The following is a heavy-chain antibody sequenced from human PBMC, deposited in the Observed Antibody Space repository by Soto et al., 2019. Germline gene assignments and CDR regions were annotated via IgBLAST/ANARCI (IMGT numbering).Heavy chain of an antibody. Sequence: DAVQVSCKASGYTFTSYGISWVRQAPGQGLEWMGWISAYNGNTNYAQKLQGRVTMTADTSTSTAYMELSSLRSEDTAVYYCASCPDSSGYPDAFAIPGQRTIGTVSS. CDR3: ASCPDSSGYPDAFAI. V-gene: IGHV1-18*04. D-gene: IGHD3-22*01. CDR2: ISAYNGNT. J-gene: IGHJ3*02. CDR1: GYTFTSYG.